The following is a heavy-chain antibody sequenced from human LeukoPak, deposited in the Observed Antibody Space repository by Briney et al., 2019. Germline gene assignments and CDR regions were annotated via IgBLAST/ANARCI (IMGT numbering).Heavy chain of an antibody. CDR1: GYTFTGYY. CDR3: SRDSGIVGYDY. D-gene: IGHD3-10*01. Sequence: ASVKDSCKAPGYTFTGYYMHWVRQAPGQGLEWMGWINPNSGGTNYAQKFQGRVTMTRDTSISTAYMELSRLRSDDTAVYYCSRDSGIVGYDYWGQGTLVTVSS. CDR2: INPNSGGT. J-gene: IGHJ4*02. V-gene: IGHV1-2*02.